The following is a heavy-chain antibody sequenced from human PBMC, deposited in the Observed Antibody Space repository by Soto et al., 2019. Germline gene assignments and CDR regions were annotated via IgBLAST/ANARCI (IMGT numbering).Heavy chain of an antibody. D-gene: IGHD3-10*01. Sequence: QVQMVQSGAEVKKPGSSVKVSCKASGDTFSFYTINWVRQAPGLGLEWMGRVNPILSMSNYAQKFQGRVTMTADKSTSTAYMELRRLRSEDTAFYYCAKSSGSGYRAFDYWGQGALVTVSS. CDR1: GDTFSFYT. CDR3: AKSSGSGYRAFDY. V-gene: IGHV1-69*02. CDR2: VNPILSMS. J-gene: IGHJ4*02.